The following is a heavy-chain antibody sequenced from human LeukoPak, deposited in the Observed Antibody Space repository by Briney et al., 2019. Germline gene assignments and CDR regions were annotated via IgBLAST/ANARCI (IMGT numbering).Heavy chain of an antibody. V-gene: IGHV1-69*05. CDR1: GGTFSSYA. Sequence: ASVKVSCKASGGTFSSYAISWVRQAPGQGLEWMGRIIPIFGTANYAQKFQGRVTITTDESTSTAYMELSSLRSEDTAVYYRARPYDFWSGSYDAFDIWGQGTMVTVSS. J-gene: IGHJ3*02. D-gene: IGHD3-3*01. CDR3: ARPYDFWSGSYDAFDI. CDR2: IIPIFGTA.